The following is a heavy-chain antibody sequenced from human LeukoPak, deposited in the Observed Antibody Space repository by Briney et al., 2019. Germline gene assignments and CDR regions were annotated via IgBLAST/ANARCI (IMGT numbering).Heavy chain of an antibody. Sequence: SVTLSLTCAVYGGSFSGYYWSWIRQPPGKGLEWIGEINHSGSTNYNPSLKSRVTISVDTSKNQFSLKLSSVTAADTAVYYCASFSGAPTWIDYWGQGTLVTVSS. CDR2: INHSGST. V-gene: IGHV4-34*01. CDR1: GGSFSGYY. CDR3: ASFSGAPTWIDY. J-gene: IGHJ4*02. D-gene: IGHD2-15*01.